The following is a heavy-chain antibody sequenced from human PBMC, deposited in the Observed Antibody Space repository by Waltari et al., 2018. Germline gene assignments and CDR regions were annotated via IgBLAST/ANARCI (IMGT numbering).Heavy chain of an antibody. CDR2: ISYSGIT. D-gene: IGHD3-3*02. CDR3: ARFSKSANWIDP. CDR1: GGSISSSGSY. J-gene: IGHJ5*02. V-gene: IGHV4-39*01. Sequence: QLQLQESGPGLVKPSETLSLTCTVSGGSISSSGSYWGWIRQPQGKGLEWIGSISYSGITYSNTSLMSRVTISVDTSKNQFSLKLTSVIAAETAVFYCARFSKSANWIDPWGQGTLVTVSS.